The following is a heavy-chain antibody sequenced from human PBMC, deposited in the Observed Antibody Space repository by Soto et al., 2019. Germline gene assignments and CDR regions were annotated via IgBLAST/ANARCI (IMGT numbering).Heavy chain of an antibody. CDR3: ARDRRYYDSSGYPDY. V-gene: IGHV1-18*01. CDR1: GYTFTSYG. Sequence: ASVKVSCKASGYTFTSYGISWVRQAPGQGLEWMGWISAYNGNTNYAQKLQGRVTMTTDTSTSTAYMELRSLRSDDTAVYYCARDRRYYDSSGYPDYWGQGTPVTVSS. D-gene: IGHD3-22*01. CDR2: ISAYNGNT. J-gene: IGHJ4*02.